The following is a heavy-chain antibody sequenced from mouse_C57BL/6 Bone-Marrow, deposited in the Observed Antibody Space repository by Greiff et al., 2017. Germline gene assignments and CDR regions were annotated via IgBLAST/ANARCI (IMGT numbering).Heavy chain of an antibody. CDR3: AIYYDGYYGFAY. V-gene: IGHV1-26*01. CDR2: INPNNGGT. Sequence: VQLQQSGPELVKPGASVKISCKASGYTFTDYYMNWVKQSHGKSLKWIGDINPNNGGTSYNQKFKVKDTLTVDKSSSTAYRGADSRTSEYSAVYYCAIYYDGYYGFAYWGQGTLVTVSA. J-gene: IGHJ3*01. D-gene: IGHD2-3*01. CDR1: GYTFTDYY.